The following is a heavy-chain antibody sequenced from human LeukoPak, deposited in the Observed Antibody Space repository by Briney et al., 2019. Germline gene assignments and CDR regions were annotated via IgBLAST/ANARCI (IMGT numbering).Heavy chain of an antibody. CDR2: INPNSGGT. CDR3: ARDLWSGYVGYYYYGMDV. D-gene: IGHD5-12*01. V-gene: IGHV1-2*02. CDR1: GYTFTGYY. J-gene: IGHJ6*02. Sequence: GASVKVSCKASGYTFTGYYMHWVRQAPGQGLEWMGWINPNSGGTNYAQKFQGRVTMTRDTSISTAYMELSRLRSDDTAVYYCARDLWSGYVGYYYYGMDVWGQGTTVTVSS.